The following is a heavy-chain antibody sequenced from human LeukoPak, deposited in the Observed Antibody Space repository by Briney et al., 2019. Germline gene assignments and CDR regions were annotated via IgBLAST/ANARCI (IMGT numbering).Heavy chain of an antibody. J-gene: IGHJ3*02. CDR3: ARVASGYDVFDI. CDR2: IYYSGST. V-gene: IGHV4-61*01. D-gene: IGHD3-3*01. CDR1: GGSVSSGSYY. Sequence: SETLSLTCTVSGGSVSSGSYYWSWIRQPPGKGLAWIGYIYYSGSTNYNPSLKSRVTISVDTSKNQFSRKLSSVTAADTAVFYCARVASGYDVFDIWGQGTMVTVSS.